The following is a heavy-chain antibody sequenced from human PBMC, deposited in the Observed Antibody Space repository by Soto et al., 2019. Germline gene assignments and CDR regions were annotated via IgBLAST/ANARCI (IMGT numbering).Heavy chain of an antibody. V-gene: IGHV3-7*01. CDR3: ARDIGFDYVN. D-gene: IGHD3-16*01. CDR1: EFNVMSYW. J-gene: IGHJ4*02. Sequence: PGWSLRLSCAVSEFNVMSYWMSWVRQAPGKGLEWVASIKEDGSEIYYLQSVRGRFTISRDSAGNALHLAMNYLSAEDTGVYFCARDIGFDYVNWGQGTLVTVSS. CDR2: IKEDGSEI.